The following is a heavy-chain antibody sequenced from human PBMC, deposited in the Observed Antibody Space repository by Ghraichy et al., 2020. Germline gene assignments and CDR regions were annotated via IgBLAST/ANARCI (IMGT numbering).Heavy chain of an antibody. V-gene: IGHV3-53*01. CDR3: ARDRDYGGNSVRDAFDI. CDR2: IYSGGST. D-gene: IGHD4-23*01. J-gene: IGHJ3*02. Sequence: GGSLRLSCAASGFTVSSNYMSWVRQAPGKGLEWVSVIYSGGSTYYADSVKGRFTISRDNSKNTLYLQMNSLRAEDTAVYYCARDRDYGGNSVRDAFDIWGQGTMVTVSS. CDR1: GFTVSSNY.